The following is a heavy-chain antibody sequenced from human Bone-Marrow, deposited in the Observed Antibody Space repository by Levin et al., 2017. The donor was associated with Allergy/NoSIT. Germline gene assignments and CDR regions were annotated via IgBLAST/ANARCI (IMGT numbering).Heavy chain of an antibody. Sequence: SETLSLTCTVSDASISSNDYYWSWIRQPPGKGLEWIGYIYSSGNTHYNPSLKSRVTMSLDASKNQISLKLNSVTAADTAVYYCARDRDYYDSSGYDIVYYGMDVWGQGTTVTVSS. J-gene: IGHJ6*02. CDR2: IYSSGNT. CDR3: ARDRDYYDSSGYDIVYYGMDV. CDR1: DASISSNDYY. D-gene: IGHD3-22*01. V-gene: IGHV4-30-4*01.